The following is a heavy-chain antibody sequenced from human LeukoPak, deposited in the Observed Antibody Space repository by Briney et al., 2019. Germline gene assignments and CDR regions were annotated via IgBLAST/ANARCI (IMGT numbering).Heavy chain of an antibody. Sequence: GGSLRLSSAASGFTFSDNYMNWARQAPGKGLEWVASINHNGNVNYYVDSVKGRFTISRDNAKNSLYLQMSNLRAEDTAVYFCARGGGLDVWGQGATVTVSS. J-gene: IGHJ6*02. D-gene: IGHD3-16*01. CDR3: ARGGGLDV. CDR1: GFTFSDNY. V-gene: IGHV3-7*03. CDR2: INHNGNVN.